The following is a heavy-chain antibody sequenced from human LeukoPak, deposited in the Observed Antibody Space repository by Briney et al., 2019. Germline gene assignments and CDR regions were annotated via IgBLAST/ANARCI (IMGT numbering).Heavy chain of an antibody. CDR1: GFTVSSNY. CDR2: IYSGGST. CDR3: ARGGGYNYPGLIGY. J-gene: IGHJ4*02. V-gene: IGHV3-66*01. D-gene: IGHD5-24*01. Sequence: PGGSLRLSCAASGFTVSSNYMSWVRQAPGKGLEWVSVIYSGGSTYYADSVKGRFTISRDNSKNTLYLQMNSLRAEDTAVYYCARGGGYNYPGLIGYWGQGTLVTVSS.